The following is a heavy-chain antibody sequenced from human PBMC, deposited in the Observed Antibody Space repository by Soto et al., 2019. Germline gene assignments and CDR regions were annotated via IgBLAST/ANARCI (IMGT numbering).Heavy chain of an antibody. CDR3: ASDIVVVVDVPDDYYYGMDV. Sequence: SVKVSCKASGGIFSSHAITWVRQAPGQGLEWMGGIVPIFGTANYAQQFQGRVTITADKSTSTAYLELSSLTSEDTAVYYCASDIVVVVDVPDDYYYGMDVWGQGTTVTVSS. CDR1: GGIFSSHA. CDR2: IVPIFGTA. J-gene: IGHJ6*02. V-gene: IGHV1-69*06. D-gene: IGHD2-15*01.